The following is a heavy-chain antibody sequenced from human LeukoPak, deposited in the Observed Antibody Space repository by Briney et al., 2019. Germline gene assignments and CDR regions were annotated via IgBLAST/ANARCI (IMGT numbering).Heavy chain of an antibody. Sequence: GGSLRLSCAASGFTVSSNHMSWVRQAPGKGLEWVSVIYSGGTTYYADSVKGRFTISRDNSKNTLYLQMNSLRAEDTAVYYCASGDYDILGDWGQGTLVTVSS. CDR2: IYSGGTT. D-gene: IGHD3-9*01. CDR3: ASGDYDILGD. J-gene: IGHJ4*02. CDR1: GFTVSSNH. V-gene: IGHV3-53*01.